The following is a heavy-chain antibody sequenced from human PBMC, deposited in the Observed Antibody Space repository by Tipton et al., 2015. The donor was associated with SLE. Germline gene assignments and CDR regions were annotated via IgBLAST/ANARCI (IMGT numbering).Heavy chain of an antibody. Sequence: TLSLTCTVSGGSISTFFWSWIRQPPGKGLEWIGYTYSGSSYFNPSLRSRVSMSIDKSKNQFSLTMSSVTAADTAVYYCARDYYGSGFDAFDIWGQGTMVTVSS. J-gene: IGHJ3*02. D-gene: IGHD3-10*01. CDR2: TYSGSS. CDR1: GGSISTFF. CDR3: ARDYYGSGFDAFDI. V-gene: IGHV4-59*01.